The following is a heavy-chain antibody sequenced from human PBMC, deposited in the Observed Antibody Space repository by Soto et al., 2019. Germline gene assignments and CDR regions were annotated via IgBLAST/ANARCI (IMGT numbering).Heavy chain of an antibody. CDR1: GFTVSSNY. Sequence: GGSLRLSCAASGFTVSSNYMSWVRQAPGKGLEWVSVIYSGGSTYYADSVKGRFTISRANSKNTLYLQMNSLRAEDTAVYYCARDVGMVRGVSGMDVWGQGTTVTVSS. CDR3: ARDVGMVRGVSGMDV. V-gene: IGHV3-53*01. CDR2: IYSGGST. J-gene: IGHJ6*02. D-gene: IGHD3-10*01.